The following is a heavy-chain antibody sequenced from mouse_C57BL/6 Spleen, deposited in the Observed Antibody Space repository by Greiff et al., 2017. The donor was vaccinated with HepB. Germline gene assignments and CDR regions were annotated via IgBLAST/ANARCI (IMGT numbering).Heavy chain of an antibody. V-gene: IGHV1-26*01. CDR1: GYTFTDYY. D-gene: IGHD1-1*01. Sequence: EVQLQQSGPELVKPGASVKISCKASGYTFTDYYMNWVKQSHGKSLEWIGDINPNNGGTSYNQKFKGKATLTVDKSSSTAYMELRSLTSEDSAVYYCARDYYGSSYYWYFDVWGTGTTVTVSS. CDR3: ARDYYGSSYYWYFDV. CDR2: INPNNGGT. J-gene: IGHJ1*03.